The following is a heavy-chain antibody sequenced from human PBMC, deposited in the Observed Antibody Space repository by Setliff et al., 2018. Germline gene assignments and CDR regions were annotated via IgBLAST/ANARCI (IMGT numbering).Heavy chain of an antibody. CDR2: TTPIFTTA. CDR3: ARSPFPVNTVMVTTFDS. D-gene: IGHD5-18*01. Sequence: SVKVSCKTSRGTFSNYAISWVRQAPGQGLEWMGGTTPIFTTANYAQKFQGRVTITADESTSTAYMELSSLKSEDTAVYYCARSPFPVNTVMVTTFDSWGQGTLVTVSS. CDR1: RGTFSNYA. J-gene: IGHJ4*02. V-gene: IGHV1-69*13.